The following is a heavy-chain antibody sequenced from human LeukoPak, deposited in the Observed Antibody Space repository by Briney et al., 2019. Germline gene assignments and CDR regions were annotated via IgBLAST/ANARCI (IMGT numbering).Heavy chain of an antibody. CDR2: IYASGGA. CDR1: GGSISSHY. Sequence: SETLSLTCTVSGGSISSHYWDWIRQPPGKGLEWIGYIYASGGANYNPSLKSRVTISLDSSENRFSLKLTSVTAADTAVYYCAREAPGGSGWTYFDYWGQGSLVTVSS. CDR3: AREAPGGSGWTYFDY. V-gene: IGHV4-59*11. J-gene: IGHJ4*02. D-gene: IGHD6-19*01.